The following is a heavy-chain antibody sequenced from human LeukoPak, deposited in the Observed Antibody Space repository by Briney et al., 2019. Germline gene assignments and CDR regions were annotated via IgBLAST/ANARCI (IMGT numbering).Heavy chain of an antibody. V-gene: IGHV4-39*01. D-gene: IGHD3-9*01. Sequence: SETLSLTCTVSGGSISSSYYYWGWLRQPPGKGLEWIGSIYDSGSTYYNPSLKSRVTISVDTSKNQFSLHLNSVTPEDTAVYYCGRAEHDWGSDYWGQGTLVTVSS. CDR3: GRAEHDWGSDY. J-gene: IGHJ4*02. CDR2: IYDSGST. CDR1: GGSISSSYYY.